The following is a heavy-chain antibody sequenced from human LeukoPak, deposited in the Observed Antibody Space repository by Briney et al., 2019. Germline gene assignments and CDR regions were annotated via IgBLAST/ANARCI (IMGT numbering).Heavy chain of an antibody. V-gene: IGHV3-48*02. Sequence: GGPLTLSCVPSGFTFSSYSMNWLRQAPGKGLEGVSYMSSSSRNILYTHSVKGRYHIPRHNAKHALSPQMNSLRDEHPAVLYFAKGSVFGGIIIPVWFDCGREGMLVAVSS. CDR1: GFTFSSYS. CDR3: AKGSVFGGIIIPVWFDC. CDR2: MSSSSRNI. J-gene: IGHJ5*01. D-gene: IGHD3-3*01.